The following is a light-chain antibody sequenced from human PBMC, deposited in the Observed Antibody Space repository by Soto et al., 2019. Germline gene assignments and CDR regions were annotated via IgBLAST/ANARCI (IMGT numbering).Light chain of an antibody. CDR3: QHYGTSAL. CDR2: DAS. CDR1: QSVSSSY. V-gene: IGKV3-20*01. J-gene: IGKJ3*01. Sequence: EIVLTQSPGTLSLSPGERATLSCRASQSVSSSYLAWYQQKPGQAPRLLIYDASRATGIPDRFSGSGSGTDFTLTITRLEPEEFAVYYCQHYGTSALFGPGTKVD.